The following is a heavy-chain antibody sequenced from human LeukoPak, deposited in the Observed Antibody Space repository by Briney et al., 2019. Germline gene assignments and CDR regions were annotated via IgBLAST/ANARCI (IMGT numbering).Heavy chain of an antibody. CDR1: GGSFSGYY. J-gene: IGHJ3*02. V-gene: IGHV4-34*01. CDR2: INHSGST. D-gene: IGHD2-2*01. Sequence: SETLSLTCAVHGGSFSGYYWSWIRQPPGKGLEWIGEINHSGSTNYNPSLKSRVTISVDTSKNQFSLKLSSVTAADTAVYYCARHMPGDDAFDIWGQGTMVTVSS. CDR3: ARHMPGDDAFDI.